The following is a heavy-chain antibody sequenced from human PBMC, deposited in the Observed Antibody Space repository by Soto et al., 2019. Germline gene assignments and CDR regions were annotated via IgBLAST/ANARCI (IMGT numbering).Heavy chain of an antibody. CDR2: IWYDGSNK. V-gene: IGHV3-33*01. CDR1: GFTFSSYG. Sequence: GGSLRLSCAASGFTFSSYGMHWVRQAPGKGLEWVAVIWYDGSNKYYADSVKGRFTISRDNSKNTLYLQMNSLRAEDTAVYYGARDYYDSSGYYYDAFDIWGQGTMVTVSS. J-gene: IGHJ3*02. CDR3: ARDYYDSSGYYYDAFDI. D-gene: IGHD3-22*01.